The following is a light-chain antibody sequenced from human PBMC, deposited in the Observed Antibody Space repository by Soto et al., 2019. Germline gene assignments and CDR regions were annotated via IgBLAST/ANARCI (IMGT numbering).Light chain of an antibody. CDR1: QSISDS. V-gene: IGKV1-5*01. J-gene: IGKJ2*01. CDR2: DAS. CDR3: QQYDSYPAYT. Sequence: DIQLSQSPSTLSASVGDRVTITCRASQSISDSLAWFQQKPGKAPRLLIYDASTLQSGVPSRFSGSGSGTEFSLTISSLQSDDFSTYYCQQYDSYPAYTFGQGTKVDIK.